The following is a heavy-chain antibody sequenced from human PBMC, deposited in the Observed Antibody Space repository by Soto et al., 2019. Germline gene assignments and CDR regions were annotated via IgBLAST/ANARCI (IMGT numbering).Heavy chain of an antibody. CDR3: ARDKDNILTGYYSLHMDV. V-gene: IGHV3-30-3*01. Sequence: GGSLRLSCAASGFSFRNYAVHWVRQAPGKGLEWVAFIAYDGSNKDYADSVKGRFTISRDNSKNSLYLQMNSLRAEDTAVYYCARDKDNILTGYYSLHMDVWGQGTTVTVSS. J-gene: IGHJ6*02. CDR2: IAYDGSNK. D-gene: IGHD3-9*01. CDR1: GFSFRNYA.